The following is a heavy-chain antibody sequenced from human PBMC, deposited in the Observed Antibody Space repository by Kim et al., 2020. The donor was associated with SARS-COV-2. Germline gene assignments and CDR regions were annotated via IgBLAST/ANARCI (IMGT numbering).Heavy chain of an antibody. J-gene: IGHJ5*02. V-gene: IGHV3-30*01. CDR3: ARDYGDENWFDP. Sequence: YYREAMKGRFTISRDNSKNTLYLQMNSRRAEDTAVYYCARDYGDENWFDPWGQGTLVTVSS. D-gene: IGHD3-10*01.